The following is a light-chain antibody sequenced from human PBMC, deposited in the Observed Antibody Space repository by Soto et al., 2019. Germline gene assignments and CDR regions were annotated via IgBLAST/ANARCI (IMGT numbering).Light chain of an antibody. Sequence: QSALTQPRSVSGSPGQSVTISCTGTINDVGGYNYVSWYQQHPGKAPKLMIYDVTKRPSGVPDRFSGSKSGNTASLTISGLQAEDEADYYCCSYAGSYTPVVFGEGTKVTVL. J-gene: IGLJ2*01. CDR1: INDVGGYNY. CDR3: CSYAGSYTPVV. V-gene: IGLV2-11*01. CDR2: DVT.